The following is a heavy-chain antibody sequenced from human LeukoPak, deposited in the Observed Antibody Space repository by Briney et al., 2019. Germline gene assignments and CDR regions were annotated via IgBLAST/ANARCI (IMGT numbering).Heavy chain of an antibody. Sequence: GGSLRLSCAASGFTFSSYGMHWVRQAPGKGLEWVAFIRYDGSNKYYADSVKGRFTISRDNSENTLYLQMNSLRAEDTAVYYCAKEARYYDSRGNLDYWGQGTLVTVSS. J-gene: IGHJ4*02. CDR1: GFTFSSYG. CDR2: IRYDGSNK. CDR3: AKEARYYDSRGNLDY. D-gene: IGHD3-22*01. V-gene: IGHV3-30*02.